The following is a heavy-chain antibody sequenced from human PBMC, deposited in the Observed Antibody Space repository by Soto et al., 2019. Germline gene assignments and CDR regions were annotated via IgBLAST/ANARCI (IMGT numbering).Heavy chain of an antibody. Sequence: QVTLKESGPVLVKPTETLTLTCTVSGFSLSNARMGVSWFHQPPGEALEWLAHIFSNDEKSYSTSLKSRLTISKDTSKSQVVLTMTNMDPVDTDTYYCARIMPVGATSWYFDLWGRGTLVTVSS. V-gene: IGHV2-26*01. J-gene: IGHJ2*01. CDR3: ARIMPVGATSWYFDL. CDR2: IFSNDEK. D-gene: IGHD1-26*01. CDR1: GFSLSNARMG.